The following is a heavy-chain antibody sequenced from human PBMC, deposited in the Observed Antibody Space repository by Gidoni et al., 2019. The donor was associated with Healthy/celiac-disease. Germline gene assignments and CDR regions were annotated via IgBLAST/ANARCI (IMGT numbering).Heavy chain of an antibody. Sequence: QVQLVQSGAEVKKPGASVKVSCKASGYTFTGYSMHWVRQAPGQGLEWMGWINPNSGGTNYAQKFQGWVTMTRDTSISTAYMELSRLRSDDTAVYYCARGSVVVAATPWGNWFDPWGQGTLVTVSS. D-gene: IGHD2-15*01. J-gene: IGHJ5*02. V-gene: IGHV1-2*04. CDR1: GYTFTGYS. CDR3: ARGSVVVAATPWGNWFDP. CDR2: INPNSGGT.